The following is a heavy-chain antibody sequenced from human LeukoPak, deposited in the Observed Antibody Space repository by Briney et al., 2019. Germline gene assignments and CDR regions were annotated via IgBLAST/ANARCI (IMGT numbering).Heavy chain of an antibody. J-gene: IGHJ6*03. Sequence: PGRSLRLSCAASGYTFSSYAMSWVRQAPGKGLEWDSAISGSGDSTYYADSVKGRFTISRDNSKNTLYLQMNSLRAEDTAIYYWSKSGHYGSGSYYINYYYYYMDVWGKGTTVTVSS. V-gene: IGHV3-23*01. CDR1: GYTFSSYA. CDR3: SKSGHYGSGSYYINYYYYYMDV. CDR2: ISGSGDST. D-gene: IGHD3-10*01.